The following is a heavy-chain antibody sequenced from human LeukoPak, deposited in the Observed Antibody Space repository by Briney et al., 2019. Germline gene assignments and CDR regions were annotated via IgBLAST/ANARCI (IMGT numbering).Heavy chain of an antibody. D-gene: IGHD3-22*01. J-gene: IGHJ4*02. Sequence: SETLSLTCTVSGGSISSYYWSWIRQPPGKGLEWIGYIYNSGSTNYNPSLKSRVTISVDTSKNQFSLNLNFVTAADTAVYYCASPRSGYRYTFDYWGQGALVTVSS. V-gene: IGHV4-59*08. CDR2: IYNSGST. CDR3: ASPRSGYRYTFDY. CDR1: GGSISSYY.